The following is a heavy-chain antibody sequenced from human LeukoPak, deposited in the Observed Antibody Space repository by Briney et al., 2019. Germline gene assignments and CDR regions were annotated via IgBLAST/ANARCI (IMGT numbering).Heavy chain of an antibody. D-gene: IGHD6-13*01. J-gene: IGHJ4*02. Sequence: PGRSLRLSCAASGFTFSSYAMHWVRQVPGKGLEWVAVISYDGSNKYYADSVKGRFTISRDNSKNTLYLQMNSLRAEDTALYYCAKDIGGGIAAPFDYWGQGTLVTVSS. V-gene: IGHV3-30-3*01. CDR3: AKDIGGGIAAPFDY. CDR2: ISYDGSNK. CDR1: GFTFSSYA.